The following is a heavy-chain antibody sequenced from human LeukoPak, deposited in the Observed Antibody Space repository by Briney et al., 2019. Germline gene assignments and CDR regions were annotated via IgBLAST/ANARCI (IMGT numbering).Heavy chain of an antibody. V-gene: IGHV3-48*01. CDR1: RFTFSNYG. J-gene: IGHJ4*02. CDR3: ARDGSKGY. CDR2: INSRSSTI. Sequence: PGGSLRLSCAASRFTFSNYGVNWVRQAPGKGLEWVSYINSRSSTIYYADSVRGRFTISRDNAKNSLYLQMNSLKAEDTAVYYCARDGSKGYWGQGTLVTVSS.